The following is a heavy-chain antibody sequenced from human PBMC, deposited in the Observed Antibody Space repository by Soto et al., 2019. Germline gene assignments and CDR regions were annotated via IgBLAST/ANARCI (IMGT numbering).Heavy chain of an antibody. J-gene: IGHJ4*02. V-gene: IGHV1-2*04. CDR2: INPNSGGT. Sequence: ASLKVSCKSSGSTFTGYYMLGVRQAPGQGLEWMGWINPNSGGTNYAQKFQGWVTMTRDTSISTAYMELSRLRSDDTAVYYCARDERLDYWGQGTLVTVSS. CDR1: GSTFTGYY. CDR3: ARDERLDY.